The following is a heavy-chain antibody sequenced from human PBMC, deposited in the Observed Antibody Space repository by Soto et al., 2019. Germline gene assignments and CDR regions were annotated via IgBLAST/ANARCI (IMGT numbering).Heavy chain of an antibody. CDR1: GNTFTYRY. CDR2: ITPFSGDV. J-gene: IGHJ4*02. D-gene: IGHD1-26*01. V-gene: IGHV1-45*02. CDR3: AGGGAGSGPFTWELPDH. Sequence: QMQLVQSGAEVKKTGSSVTVSCKALGNTFTYRYLHWVRQAPGQALEWMGWITPFSGDVHYAQKFQERVTIPTDRSINTAYMQMSSLRSEDTAMYFCAGGGAGSGPFTWELPDHWGQGTLVTVSS.